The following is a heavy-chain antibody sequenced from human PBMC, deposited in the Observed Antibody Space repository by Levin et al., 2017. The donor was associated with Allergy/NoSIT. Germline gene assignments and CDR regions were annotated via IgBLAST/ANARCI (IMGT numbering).Heavy chain of an antibody. V-gene: IGHV3-48*02. D-gene: IGHD3-10*02. J-gene: IGHJ4*02. CDR1: GFTFSSYS. CDR3: ARGGQQSLCSGGDY. Sequence: GGSLRLSCAASGFTFSSYSMNWVRQAPGKGPEWVSYISSSGSTIYYADPVKGRFTISRDNAKNSLYLQMNSLRDEDTAVYYCARGGQQSLCSGGDYWGQGTLVTVSS. CDR2: ISSSGSTI.